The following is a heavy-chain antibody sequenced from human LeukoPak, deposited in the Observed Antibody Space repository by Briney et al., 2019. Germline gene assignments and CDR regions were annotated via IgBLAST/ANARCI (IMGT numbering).Heavy chain of an antibody. CDR2: LYYTGST. CDR1: GGSISRAGYY. Sequence: SETLSLTCTVSGGSISRAGYYYTWIRQHPGTGLEWLGYLYYTGSTNYNPSLKSRVTFSLHTSKNQFSLKLNPVTAADTAVYYCARGTFDGSGYSPADYWGQGTLVTVSS. D-gene: IGHD3-22*01. J-gene: IGHJ4*02. V-gene: IGHV4-31*03. CDR3: ARGTFDGSGYSPADY.